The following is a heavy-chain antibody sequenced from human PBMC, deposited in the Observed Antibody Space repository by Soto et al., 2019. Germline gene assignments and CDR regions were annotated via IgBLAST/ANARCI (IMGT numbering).Heavy chain of an antibody. CDR2: IYSGGST. D-gene: IGHD6-19*01. CDR1: GFTVSSNY. V-gene: IGHV3-53*01. J-gene: IGHJ4*02. Sequence: PGESLKISCAASGFTVSSNYMSWVRQAPGKGLEWVSVIYSGGSTYYADSVKGRFTISRDNSKNTLYLQMNSLRAEDTAVHYCARAGAAPLSYFDYWGQGTLVTVSS. CDR3: ARAGAAPLSYFDY.